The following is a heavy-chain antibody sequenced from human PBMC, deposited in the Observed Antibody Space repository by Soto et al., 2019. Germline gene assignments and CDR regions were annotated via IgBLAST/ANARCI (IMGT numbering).Heavy chain of an antibody. CDR2: VWYDGSKK. D-gene: IGHD6-19*01. CDR3: ARPLEQWQLGFGMDV. Sequence: GGSLRLSCAASGFTLRTYGMHWVRQAPGKGLEWVAVVWYDGSKKYYADSVKGRFTVSRDNSKNTLYLQMNSLRAEDTAVYYCARPLEQWQLGFGMDVWGQGSPVTVSS. CDR1: GFTLRTYG. V-gene: IGHV3-33*01. J-gene: IGHJ6*01.